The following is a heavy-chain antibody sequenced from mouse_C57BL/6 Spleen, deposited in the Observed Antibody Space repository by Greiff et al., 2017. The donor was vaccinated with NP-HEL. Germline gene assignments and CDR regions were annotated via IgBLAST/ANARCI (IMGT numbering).Heavy chain of an antibody. V-gene: IGHV5-17*01. D-gene: IGHD4-1*01. Sequence: EVQRVESGGGLVKPGGSLKLSCAASGFTFSDYGMHWVRQAPEKGLEWVAYISSGSSTIYYADTVKGRFTISRDNAKNTLFLQMTSLRSEDTAMYYCATGGVAYWGQGTLVTVSA. J-gene: IGHJ3*01. CDR1: GFTFSDYG. CDR3: ATGGVAY. CDR2: ISSGSSTI.